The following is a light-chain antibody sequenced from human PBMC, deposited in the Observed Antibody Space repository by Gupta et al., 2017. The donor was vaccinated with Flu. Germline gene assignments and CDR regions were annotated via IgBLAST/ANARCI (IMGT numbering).Light chain of an antibody. CDR3: SSYTSSSTYV. Sequence: QSALTHPPSVSGSPGQSVTISSTGPSSDIGSYNRVSWYHQPPGTAPKLMIYEVSNRPSGVPNRFSGSKSGNTASLTISGLQAEDEADYYCSSYTSSSTYVFGTGTKVTVL. CDR2: EVS. J-gene: IGLJ1*01. V-gene: IGLV2-18*02. CDR1: SSDIGSYNR.